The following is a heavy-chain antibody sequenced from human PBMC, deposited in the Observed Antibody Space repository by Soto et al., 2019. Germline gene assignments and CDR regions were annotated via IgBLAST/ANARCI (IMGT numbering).Heavy chain of an antibody. CDR3: VKGRLFDFDPRGYYSEYPLDY. V-gene: IGHV3-23*01. J-gene: IGHJ4*02. Sequence: EVQLLESGGGLVQPGGSLILSCAASGFTFSNYALSWVRQAPGKGLEWVSTIGIAGERSYYADSVKGRFTISSDNSKDTCFLKITSLRAEDAAFYYCVKGRLFDFDPRGYYSEYPLDYWGQEPLLTVSS. CDR2: IGIAGERS. CDR1: GFTFSNYA. D-gene: IGHD3-22*01.